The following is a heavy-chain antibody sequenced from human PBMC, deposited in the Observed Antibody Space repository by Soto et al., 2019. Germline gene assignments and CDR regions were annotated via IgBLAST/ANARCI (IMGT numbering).Heavy chain of an antibody. CDR1: GFTFSTYW. CDR3: ARAFNSGWDFQH. D-gene: IGHD6-19*01. CDR2: IXXDXXXX. Sequence: GGSLRLSCAASGFTFSTYWMIWVRQPPGKGLXWVXXIXXDXXXXXYXXSVKGRFTVSRDNAETSLYLQMNSLRAEDTAVYYCARAFNSGWDFQHWGPGTLVTVSS. V-gene: IGHV3-7*03. J-gene: IGHJ1*01.